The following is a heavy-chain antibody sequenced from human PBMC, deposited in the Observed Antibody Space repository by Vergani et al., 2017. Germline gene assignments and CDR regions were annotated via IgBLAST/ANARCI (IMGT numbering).Heavy chain of an antibody. CDR1: GFGFEDYG. Sequence: EVQVVESGGGWVQPGGSRRPPWEALGFGFEDYGRTGVRKAPGGGLEGASGISWNSNSIGYAASVKGRFTIARDNARNSLYLEMNSLIPEDTALYYCVKDRGDLVHLEAFDIWGQGTMVTVSS. CDR3: VKDRGDLVHLEAFDI. J-gene: IGHJ3*02. V-gene: IGHV3-9*01. D-gene: IGHD2-2*01. CDR2: ISWNSNSI.